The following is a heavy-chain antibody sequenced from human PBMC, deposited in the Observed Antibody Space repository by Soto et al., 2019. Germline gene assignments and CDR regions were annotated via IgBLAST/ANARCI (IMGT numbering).Heavy chain of an antibody. CDR3: VRDWQLSP. D-gene: IGHD1-1*01. Sequence: QVQLVQSGDEVKKTGASVKVSCRASGYTLTNYGISWVRQAPGQGLFWMGWISGHNGNTLYAQNVQGRLTLTIDTSTNTAXXXLXXXXXXDXAMYYCVRDWQLSPWGQGTLVTVXX. J-gene: IGHJ5*02. CDR1: GYTLTNYG. CDR2: ISGHNGNT. V-gene: IGHV1-18*01.